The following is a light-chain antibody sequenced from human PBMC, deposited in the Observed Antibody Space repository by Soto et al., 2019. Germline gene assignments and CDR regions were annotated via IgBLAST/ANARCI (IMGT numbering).Light chain of an antibody. V-gene: IGLV2-8*01. CDR3: SSDAASDSFVV. CDR2: EVY. J-gene: IGLJ2*01. CDR1: SSDVGGYNY. Sequence: QSALTQPPSASGSPGQSGTISCTGTSSDVGGYNYVSWYQHHPDKATKLIIYEVYKRPSGVPDRFSGSKSGNTASLTVSGLQAEDESEYYCSSDAASDSFVVFGGGTKLTVL.